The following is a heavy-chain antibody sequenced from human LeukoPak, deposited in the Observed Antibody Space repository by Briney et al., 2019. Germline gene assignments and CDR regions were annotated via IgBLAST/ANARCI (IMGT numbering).Heavy chain of an antibody. V-gene: IGHV3-74*01. J-gene: IGHJ6*03. CDR2: INSDGSST. CDR3: AKCFWSGYYYYMDV. D-gene: IGHD3-3*01. Sequence: GGSLRHSCAASGFTFSSYWMHWVRQAPGKGLVWVSRINSDGSSTSYADSVKGRFTISRDNAKNTLYLQMNSLRAEDTAVYYCAKCFWSGYYYYMDVWGKGTTVTVSS. CDR1: GFTFSSYW.